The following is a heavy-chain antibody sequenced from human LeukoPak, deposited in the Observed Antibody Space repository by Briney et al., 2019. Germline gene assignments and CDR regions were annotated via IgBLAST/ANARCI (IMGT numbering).Heavy chain of an antibody. CDR2: FHNSGTS. CDR3: AKNGQSGFSFDP. V-gene: IGHV4-59*12. CDR1: DDSISDYY. Sequence: SETLSLTCTVSDDSISDYYRGWIRQPPGKGLEWIGYFHNSGTSTYNPSLKSRVTMSVDTSKNQFSLKLSSVTAADTAVYYCAKNGQSGFSFDPWGQGTLVTVSS. J-gene: IGHJ5*02. D-gene: IGHD3-3*01.